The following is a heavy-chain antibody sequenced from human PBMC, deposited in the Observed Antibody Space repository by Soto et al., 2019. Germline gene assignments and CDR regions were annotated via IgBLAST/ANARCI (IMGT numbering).Heavy chain of an antibody. CDR1: GYTFTSYG. J-gene: IGHJ5*02. V-gene: IGHV1-18*01. CDR2: ISAYNGNT. CDR3: ASLNSNYRSYNWFDP. D-gene: IGHD4-4*01. Sequence: GASVKVSFKASGYTFTSYGISWVRQAPGQGLEWMGWISAYNGNTNYAQKLQGRVTMTTDTSTSTAYMELRSLRSDDTAVYYCASLNSNYRSYNWFDPWGQGTLVTVSS.